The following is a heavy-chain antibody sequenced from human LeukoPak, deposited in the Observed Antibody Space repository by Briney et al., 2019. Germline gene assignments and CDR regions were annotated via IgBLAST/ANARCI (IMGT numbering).Heavy chain of an antibody. D-gene: IGHD1-1*01. CDR1: GFTFTTSA. CDR3: ARVRGTAGTMRIVCDI. Sequence: GGSLRLSCAASGFTFTTSAMRWGRQAPGKGLEWVSVISYDVRTKYYADSVKGRFTISRDNSQNPVYMQMDSLRPEDTAVCYCARVRGTAGTMRIVCDIWGKGTMVTVSS. V-gene: IGHV3-30*04. CDR2: ISYDVRTK. J-gene: IGHJ3*02.